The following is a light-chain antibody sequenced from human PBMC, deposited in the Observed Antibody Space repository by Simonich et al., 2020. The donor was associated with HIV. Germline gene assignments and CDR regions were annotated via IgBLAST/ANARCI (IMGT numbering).Light chain of an antibody. CDR3: QQYNNWPRT. CDR1: QSVSSSY. J-gene: IGKJ1*01. Sequence: EIVLTQSPGTLSLSPGERATLSCRASQSVSSSYLAWYQQKPGLAPRLLIYDASSRATGIPDRFSGSGSGTEFTLTISSMQSEDFALYYCQQYNNWPRTFGQGTKVDIK. V-gene: IGKV3D-20*01. CDR2: DAS.